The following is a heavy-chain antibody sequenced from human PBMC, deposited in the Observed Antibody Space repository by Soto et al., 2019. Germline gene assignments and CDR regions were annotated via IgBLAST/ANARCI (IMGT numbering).Heavy chain of an antibody. CDR2: ISYDGSNK. CDR1: GFTFSSYA. J-gene: IGHJ4*02. D-gene: IGHD4-17*01. CDR3: EGMGLRDDY. Sequence: QVQLVESGGGVVQPGRSLRLSCAASGFTFSSYAMHWVRQAPGKGLEWVAVISYDGSNKYYADSVKGRFTISRDNSKNTLYLQMNSLRAEDTAVYYGEGMGLRDDYWGQGTLVTVSS. V-gene: IGHV3-30-3*01.